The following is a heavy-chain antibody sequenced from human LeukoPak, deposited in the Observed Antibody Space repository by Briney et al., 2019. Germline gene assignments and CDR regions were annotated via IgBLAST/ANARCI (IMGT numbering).Heavy chain of an antibody. CDR2: INHSGST. CDR3: ARGWLRFHYYFDY. V-gene: IGHV4-34*01. D-gene: IGHD5-12*01. CDR1: GGSFSGYY. J-gene: IGHJ4*02. Sequence: SETLSLTCAVYGGSFSGYYWSWIRQPPGKGLEWIGEINHSGSTNYNPSLKSRVTISVDTSKNQFSLKLSSVTAADTAVYYCARGWLRFHYYFDYWGQGPLVTVSS.